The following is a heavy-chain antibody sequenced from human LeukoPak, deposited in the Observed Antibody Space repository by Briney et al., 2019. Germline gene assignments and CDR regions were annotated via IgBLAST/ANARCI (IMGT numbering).Heavy chain of an antibody. D-gene: IGHD6-19*01. V-gene: IGHV4-59*08. CDR2: IYYSGST. CDR3: ARAVSGRFDY. CDR1: GGSMSPYH. Sequence: LETLSLTCTVSGGSMSPYHWGWIRQPPGKGLEWTGYIYYSGSTNYNPSLNSRVTISVDTSKNQFSLRLSSVTAADTAIYYCARAVSGRFDYWGQGTLVTVSS. J-gene: IGHJ4*02.